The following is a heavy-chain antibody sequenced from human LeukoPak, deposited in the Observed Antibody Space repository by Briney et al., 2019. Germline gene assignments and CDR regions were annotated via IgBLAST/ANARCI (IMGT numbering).Heavy chain of an antibody. V-gene: IGHV3-30*18. CDR2: ISYDGSNK. CDR3: AKEMATYYHGSGRYPPDY. J-gene: IGHJ4*02. CDR1: GFIFSSYS. D-gene: IGHD3-10*01. Sequence: GGSLRLSCAASGFIFSSYSMNWVRQAPGKGLEWVAVISYDGSNKYYADSVKGRFTISRDNSKNTLYLQMNSLRAEDTAVYYCAKEMATYYHGSGRYPPDYWGQGTLVTVSS.